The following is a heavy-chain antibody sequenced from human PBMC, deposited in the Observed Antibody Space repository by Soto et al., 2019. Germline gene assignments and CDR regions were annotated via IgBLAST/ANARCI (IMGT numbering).Heavy chain of an antibody. Sequence: SETLSLTCAVSGGSVSSRYWWSWVRQSPGKGLEWIGEIYHSGSANYNPSLKSRVTMSVDNSKNQFSLRLNSVTAADTAVYYCARYNAASGTYYFDYWGQGTLVTVSS. D-gene: IGHD6-13*01. CDR3: ARYNAASGTYYFDY. V-gene: IGHV4-4*02. CDR2: IYHSGSA. J-gene: IGHJ4*02. CDR1: GGSVSSRYW.